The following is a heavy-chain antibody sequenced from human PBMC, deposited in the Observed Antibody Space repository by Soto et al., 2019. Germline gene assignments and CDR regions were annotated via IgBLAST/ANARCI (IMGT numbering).Heavy chain of an antibody. Sequence: SETLSLTCAVSGGSISSGGYSWSWIRQPPGKGLEWIGYIYHSGSTNYNPSLKSRVTISVDRSKNQFSLKLSSVTAEDTAVYYCARHGYGDYSYYFDYWGQGTLVTVSS. CDR1: GGSISSGGYS. V-gene: IGHV4-30-2*01. CDR2: IYHSGST. J-gene: IGHJ4*02. CDR3: ARHGYGDYSYYFDY. D-gene: IGHD4-17*01.